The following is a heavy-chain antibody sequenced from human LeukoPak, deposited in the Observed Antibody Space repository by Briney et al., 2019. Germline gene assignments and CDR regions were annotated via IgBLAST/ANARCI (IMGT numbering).Heavy chain of an antibody. V-gene: IGHV1-2*02. Sequence: ASVKVSCKTSGYTFIDYYVCWVRQAPGQGLEWMGWIDPNSGNTIYAQKFQGRVTITRDTSINTAYMELSRLTSEDTAVYYCVGISPRFYFDISNSWGQGTLVTVSS. CDR2: IDPNSGNT. CDR3: VGISPRFYFDISNS. J-gene: IGHJ5*02. D-gene: IGHD3-22*01. CDR1: GYTFIDYY.